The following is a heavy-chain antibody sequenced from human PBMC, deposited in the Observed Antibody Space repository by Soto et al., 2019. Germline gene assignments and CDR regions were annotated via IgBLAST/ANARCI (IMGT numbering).Heavy chain of an antibody. CDR3: ARRSSRTKDLDY. J-gene: IGHJ4*02. V-gene: IGHV4-39*01. Sequence: QLQLQESGPGLVKPSETLSLTCTVSGGSISSSSYYWGWIRQPPGKGLEWIGSIYYSGSTYYNPSLKSRVTISVDTSKNQFSLKLSSVTAADTAVYYCARRSSRTKDLDYWGQGTLVTVSS. CDR1: GGSISSSSYY. CDR2: IYYSGST.